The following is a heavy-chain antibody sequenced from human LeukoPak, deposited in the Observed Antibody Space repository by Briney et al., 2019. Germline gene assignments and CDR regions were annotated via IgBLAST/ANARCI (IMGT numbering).Heavy chain of an antibody. V-gene: IGHV3-21*01. CDR3: VRELRGASLN. D-gene: IGHD1-26*01. CDR1: GFTFNNYA. CDR2: ISRNGDYV. Sequence: GGSLRPSCAASGFTFNNYAMGWVRQTPGKGLEWVSSISRNGDYVYYADSVKGRFTISRDDAKNSLYLQMNTLRAEDTAVYCCVRELRGASLNWGQGTLVTVSS. J-gene: IGHJ4*02.